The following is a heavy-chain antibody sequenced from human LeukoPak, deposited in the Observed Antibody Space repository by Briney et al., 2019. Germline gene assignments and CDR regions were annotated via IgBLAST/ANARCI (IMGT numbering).Heavy chain of an antibody. D-gene: IGHD3-22*01. V-gene: IGHV3-23*01. CDR3: ANIPDSSGHYYHDS. CDR1: GFTFSGYA. J-gene: IGHJ4*02. Sequence: PGASLRLSCAASGFTFSGYAMSWVRQAPGRGLEWVSTISGSGGSTYYADSVKGRFTLSRDNSKNTLSLQMNSLRAGDTAVYYCANIPDSSGHYYHDSWGQGTLVTVSS. CDR2: ISGSGGST.